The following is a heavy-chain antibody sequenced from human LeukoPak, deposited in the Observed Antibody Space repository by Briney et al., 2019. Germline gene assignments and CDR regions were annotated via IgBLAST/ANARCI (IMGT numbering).Heavy chain of an antibody. J-gene: IGHJ2*01. D-gene: IGHD2-15*01. Sequence: GESLKISCQGSGYSFASYRIGWVRQMPGKGLEWMGIIYPGDSDTRYSPSFQGQVTISADKSISTAYLQWSSLKASDTAMYYCARRGSHWYFDLWGRGTLVTVSS. V-gene: IGHV5-51*01. CDR1: GYSFASYR. CDR2: IYPGDSDT. CDR3: ARRGSHWYFDL.